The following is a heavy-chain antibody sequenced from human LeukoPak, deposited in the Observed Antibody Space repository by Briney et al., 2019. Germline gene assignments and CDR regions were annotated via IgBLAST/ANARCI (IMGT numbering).Heavy chain of an antibody. Sequence: ASVKVSCKASGYTFTGYHMHWVRQAPGQGLEWMGWINPNSGGTNYAQKFQGRVTMTRDTSISTAYMELSRLRSDDTAVYYCARDQGVGYCSGGSCYPLTDDAFDIWGQGTMVTVSS. CDR2: INPNSGGT. D-gene: IGHD2-15*01. J-gene: IGHJ3*02. V-gene: IGHV1-2*02. CDR1: GYTFTGYH. CDR3: ARDQGVGYCSGGSCYPLTDDAFDI.